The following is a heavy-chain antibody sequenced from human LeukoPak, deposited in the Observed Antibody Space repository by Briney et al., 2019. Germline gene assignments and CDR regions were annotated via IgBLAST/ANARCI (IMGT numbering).Heavy chain of an antibody. CDR3: ARAPGEGWFDP. Sequence: GGSLRLSCAASGFTFSSYWMSWVRQAPGKGLEWVASIKQDGSEKYYMDSVEGRFTISRDNAKNSLYLQMNSLRAEDTALYYCARAPGEGWFDPWGQGTLVTVSS. J-gene: IGHJ5*02. CDR1: GFTFSSYW. V-gene: IGHV3-7*01. D-gene: IGHD4-17*01. CDR2: IKQDGSEK.